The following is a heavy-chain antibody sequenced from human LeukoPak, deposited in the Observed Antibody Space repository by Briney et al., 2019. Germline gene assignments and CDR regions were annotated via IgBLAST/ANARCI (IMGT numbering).Heavy chain of an antibody. CDR1: GFTFSSYA. CDR3: AKVPNLWFGESLTYYFDY. Sequence: PGGPLRLSCAASGFTFSSYAMSWFRQAPGKGLEWVSAISGSGGSTYYADSVKGRFTISRDNSKNTLYLQMNSLRAEDTAVYYCAKVPNLWFGESLTYYFDYWGQGTLVTVSS. V-gene: IGHV3-23*01. CDR2: ISGSGGST. J-gene: IGHJ4*02. D-gene: IGHD3-10*01.